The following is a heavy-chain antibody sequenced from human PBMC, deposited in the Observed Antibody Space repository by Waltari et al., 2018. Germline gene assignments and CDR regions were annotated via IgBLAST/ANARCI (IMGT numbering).Heavy chain of an antibody. CDR3: GRANCNPGEY. CDR2: ISSSGTGV. J-gene: IGHJ4*02. Sequence: QVQLVESGGDLVKPGGSLRLSCAASGFTFTDYSMRWSRQAPGKGLWWVAHISSSGTGVVYPNSVKGRFTRSRYNAKSSVYLQMNSLRDEDTAVYYCGRANCNPGEYGGQGTLVIVSS. V-gene: IGHV3-11*01. CDR1: GFTFTDYS. D-gene: IGHD1-1*01.